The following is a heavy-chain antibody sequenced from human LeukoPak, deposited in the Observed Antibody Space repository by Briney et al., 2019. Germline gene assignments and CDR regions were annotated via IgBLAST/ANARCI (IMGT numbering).Heavy chain of an antibody. D-gene: IGHD3-22*01. CDR2: ISSGSSFM. CDR3: ARDYYDSSGSSWFDP. CDR1: GFTLSRYS. Sequence: GGSLRLSCAASGFTLSRYSMNWVRQAPGKGLEWVSSISSGSSFMYYADSVKGRFTISRDNARNSLYLQMNSLRAKDTALYYCARDYYDSSGSSWFDPWGQGTLVTVSS. J-gene: IGHJ5*02. V-gene: IGHV3-21*01.